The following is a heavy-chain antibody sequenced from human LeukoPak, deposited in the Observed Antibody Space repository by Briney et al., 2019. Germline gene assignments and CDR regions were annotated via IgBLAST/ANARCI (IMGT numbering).Heavy chain of an antibody. J-gene: IGHJ4*02. CDR1: GFTFDYYA. CDR2: ISWNSGSI. CDR3: AKDVVAASTGFFDY. D-gene: IGHD1-14*01. V-gene: IGHV3-9*03. Sequence: SLRLSCSASGFTFDYYAMHWVRQAPGKGLEWVSGISWNSGSIGYADSVKGRFTISRDNAKNSLYLQMNSLRAEDMALYYCAKDVVAASTGFFDYWGQGTLVTVSS.